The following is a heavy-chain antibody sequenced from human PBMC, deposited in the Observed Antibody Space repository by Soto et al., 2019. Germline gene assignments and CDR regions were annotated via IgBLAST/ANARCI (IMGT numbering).Heavy chain of an antibody. Sequence: WGPMRLWCAVCELTFRSYAMSCVRQDPGKGLEWVSAISGSGGSTYYADSVKGRFTISRDNSKNTLYLQMNSLRAEDTAVYYCAKESTLTYGDYDYWGQGTLVTVSS. D-gene: IGHD4-17*01. V-gene: IGHV3-23*01. CDR2: ISGSGGST. CDR3: AKESTLTYGDYDY. CDR1: ELTFRSYA. J-gene: IGHJ4*02.